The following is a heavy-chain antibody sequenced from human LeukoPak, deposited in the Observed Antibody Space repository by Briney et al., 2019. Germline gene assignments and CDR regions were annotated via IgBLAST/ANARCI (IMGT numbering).Heavy chain of an antibody. J-gene: IGHJ4*02. D-gene: IGHD6-19*01. CDR1: GGSISSYY. CDR3: ARLTVAGFYYFDY. V-gene: IGHV4-59*08. Sequence: SETLSLTCTVSGGSISSYYWSWIRQPPGKGLEWIGYIYYSGSTNYNPSLWGRVTISVDTPKNQFSLKLNSVTAADTAVYYRARLTVAGFYYFDYWGQGTLVTVSS. CDR2: IYYSGST.